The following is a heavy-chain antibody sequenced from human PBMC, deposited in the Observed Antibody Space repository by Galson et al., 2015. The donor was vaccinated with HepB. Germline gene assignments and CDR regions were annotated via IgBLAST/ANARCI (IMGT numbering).Heavy chain of an antibody. V-gene: IGHV3-30*18. CDR1: GFAFSNYT. D-gene: IGHD3-22*01. J-gene: IGHJ4*02. CDR2: ISYDGSNK. Sequence: SLRLSCAASGFAFSNYTMHWVRQAPGKGLEWVAVISYDGSNKNYADSVRGRFTISRDNPNNTLYLQMSGLRDEDTAVYYCAKSPSSGYYRLLDLWGQGTLVTVSS. CDR3: AKSPSSGYYRLLDL.